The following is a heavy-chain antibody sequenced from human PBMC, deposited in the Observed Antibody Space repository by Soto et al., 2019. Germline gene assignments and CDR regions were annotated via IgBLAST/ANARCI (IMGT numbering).Heavy chain of an antibody. CDR1: GYSFTSLD. D-gene: IGHD1-26*01. J-gene: IGHJ4*02. CDR3: ARGVSAGVDY. V-gene: IGHV1-8*01. CDR2: MQPSTGRT. Sequence: QVQLVQSGAEVREPGASVKVSCKASGYSFTSLDINWVRQTAGQGLEWMGWMQPSTGRTGYAQKCQGRVTMTRDTSINTAYMELTTLTSEDTAFYYCARGVSAGVDYWGQGPLVTVSS.